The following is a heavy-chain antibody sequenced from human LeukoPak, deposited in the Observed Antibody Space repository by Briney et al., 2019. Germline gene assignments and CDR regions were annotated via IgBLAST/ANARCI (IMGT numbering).Heavy chain of an antibody. CDR1: GFTFTAYA. Sequence: GGSLRLSCAASGFTFTAYAMSWVRQAPGKGLEWVSAISGSGAYTYYADSVKGRFTISRDNSKNSLYLQMNSLRVEDTAVYYCARDNIVVVPAAIRWFDPWGQGTLVTVSS. CDR3: ARDNIVVVPAAIRWFDP. CDR2: ISGSGAYT. J-gene: IGHJ5*02. V-gene: IGHV3-23*01. D-gene: IGHD2-2*02.